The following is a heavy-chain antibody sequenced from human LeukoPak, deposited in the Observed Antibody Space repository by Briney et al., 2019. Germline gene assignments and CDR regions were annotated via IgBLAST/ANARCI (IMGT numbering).Heavy chain of an antibody. CDR1: GGSFSGYY. Sequence: SETLSLTCAVYGGSFSGYYWSWIRQPPGKGLGWIGEINHSGSTNYNPSLKSRVTMSVDTSKNQFSLKLSSVTAADTAVYYCATEHTIFGVVTGHYWGQGTLVTVSS. CDR3: ATEHTIFGVVTGHY. J-gene: IGHJ4*02. D-gene: IGHD3-3*01. CDR2: INHSGST. V-gene: IGHV4-34*01.